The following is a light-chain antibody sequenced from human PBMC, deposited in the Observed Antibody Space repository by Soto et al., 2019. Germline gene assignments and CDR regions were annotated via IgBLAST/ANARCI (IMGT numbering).Light chain of an antibody. CDR3: QQYGSPPYT. CDR2: GAS. Sequence: EIVLTQAPGTLSLSPWERATLSCRASQSVSSSYLAWYQQKPGQAPSLLIYGASSRATGIPDRFSGSGSGTYFTLTIRRLEPEDFAVYYFQQYGSPPYTFGQGTKLEI. V-gene: IGKV3-20*01. J-gene: IGKJ2*01. CDR1: QSVSSSY.